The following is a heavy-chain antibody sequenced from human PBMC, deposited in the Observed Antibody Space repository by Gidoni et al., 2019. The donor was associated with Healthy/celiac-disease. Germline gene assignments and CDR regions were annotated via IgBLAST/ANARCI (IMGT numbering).Heavy chain of an antibody. CDR3: ARHALGYCSGGSCPRWFDP. Sequence: EVQLVQSGAEVKKPGESLKISCKVSEYSFTSYWIGWVRQMPGKGLEWMGIIYPGDSDTRYSPSFQGQVTISADKSISTAYLQWSSLKASDTAMYYCARHALGYCSGGSCPRWFDPWGQGTLVTVSS. V-gene: IGHV5-51*01. CDR1: EYSFTSYW. D-gene: IGHD2-15*01. J-gene: IGHJ5*02. CDR2: IYPGDSDT.